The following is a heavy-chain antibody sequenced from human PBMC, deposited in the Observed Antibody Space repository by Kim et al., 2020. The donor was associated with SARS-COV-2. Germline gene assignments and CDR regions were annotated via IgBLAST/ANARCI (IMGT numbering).Heavy chain of an antibody. J-gene: IGHJ4*02. D-gene: IGHD6-19*01. CDR3: ARQPAVAGRYDYFDY. Sequence: PSLKSRVTISVDTSKNQFSLKLSSVTAADTAVYYCARQPAVAGRYDYFDYWGQGTLVTVSS. V-gene: IGHV4-61*07.